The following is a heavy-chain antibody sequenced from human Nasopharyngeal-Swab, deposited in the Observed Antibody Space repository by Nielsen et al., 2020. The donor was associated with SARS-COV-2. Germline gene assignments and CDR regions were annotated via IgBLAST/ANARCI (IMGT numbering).Heavy chain of an antibody. CDR3: AAGVLGYCSGGSCPDY. D-gene: IGHD2-15*01. Sequence: ASVKVSCKASGYTFTSYGISWVRQAPGRGLEWMGWISAYNGNTNYAQKLQGRVTMTTDTSTSTAYMELRSLRSDDTAVYYCAAGVLGYCSGGSCPDYWGQGTLVTVSS. CDR2: ISAYNGNT. J-gene: IGHJ4*02. V-gene: IGHV1-18*01. CDR1: GYTFTSYG.